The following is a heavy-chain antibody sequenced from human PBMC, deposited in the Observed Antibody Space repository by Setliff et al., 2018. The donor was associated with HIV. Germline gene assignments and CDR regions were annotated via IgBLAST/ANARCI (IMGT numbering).Heavy chain of an antibody. J-gene: IGHJ4*02. CDR3: ARGEDSGTYGEPYDS. CDR2: IHSSGST. CDR1: GDSIISSRNF. V-gene: IGHV4-39*01. D-gene: IGHD1-26*01. Sequence: SETLSLTCTVSGDSIISSRNFWGWIRQPTEKGLEWIGNIHSSGSTNYNPSLKSRVFISVDLSINQFSLKLHSVTAADTAVYYCARGEDSGTYGEPYDSWGQGALVTVSS.